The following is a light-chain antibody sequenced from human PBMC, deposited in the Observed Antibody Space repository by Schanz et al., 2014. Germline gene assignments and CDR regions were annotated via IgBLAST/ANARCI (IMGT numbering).Light chain of an antibody. J-gene: IGKJ4*01. CDR1: QSILFSSDNRNY. V-gene: IGKV4-1*01. Sequence: DIVMTQSPDSLAVSLGERATINCKSSQSILFSSDNRNYLAWYQQKPGQAPKLLFRWASTRESGVPDRFSGSGSGTDFTLTISSLQAEDVAVYYCQQYYSLPLTFGGGTKVEIK. CDR2: WAS. CDR3: QQYYSLPLT.